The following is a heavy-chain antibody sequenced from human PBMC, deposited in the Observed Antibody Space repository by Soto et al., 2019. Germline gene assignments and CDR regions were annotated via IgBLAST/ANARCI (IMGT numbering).Heavy chain of an antibody. J-gene: IGHJ5*02. CDR2: IYQSGVT. Sequence: SETLSLTCNMSGDSYSISTYSWSWIRQPPGKALKWIGFIYQSGVTSYNPSLASRVSISLDRSNNQCSLKLKSVTAADTAVYFCAGMPYTSGLRFDPWGPGTLVTVSS. D-gene: IGHD6-19*01. CDR1: GDSYSISTYS. V-gene: IGHV4-30-2*01. CDR3: AGMPYTSGLRFDP.